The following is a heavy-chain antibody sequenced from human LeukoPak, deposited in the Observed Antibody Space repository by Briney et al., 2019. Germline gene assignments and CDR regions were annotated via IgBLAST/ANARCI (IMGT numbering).Heavy chain of an antibody. CDR1: GGSISSYY. D-gene: IGHD3-9*01. CDR2: LYTSGST. J-gene: IGHJ6*02. CDR3: ARDRPDILTGYYTDYYYYYGMDV. Sequence: SETLSLTCTVSGGSISSYYWSWIRQPAGKGLEWIGRLYTSGSTNYNPSLKSRVTMSVDTSKNQFSLKLSSVTAADTAVYYCARDRPDILTGYYTDYYYYYGMDVWGQGTTVTVSS. V-gene: IGHV4-4*07.